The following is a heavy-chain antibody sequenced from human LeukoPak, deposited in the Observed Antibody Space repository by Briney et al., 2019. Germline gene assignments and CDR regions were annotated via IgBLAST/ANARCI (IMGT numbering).Heavy chain of an antibody. D-gene: IGHD1-26*01. Sequence: PSETLSLTCTVSGGSISSDYWSWIRQPAGKGLEWIGRIYTSGSTNYNPSLKSRVTISVDTSKNQFSLKLSSVTAADTAVYYCARQLVGAPGGAFDIWGQGTMVTVSS. CDR3: ARQLVGAPGGAFDI. CDR2: IYTSGST. CDR1: GGSISSDY. J-gene: IGHJ3*02. V-gene: IGHV4-4*07.